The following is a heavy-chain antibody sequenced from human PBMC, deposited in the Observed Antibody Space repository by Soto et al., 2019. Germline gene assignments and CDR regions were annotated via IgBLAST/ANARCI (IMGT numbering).Heavy chain of an antibody. Sequence: ASVXVSFKASGYAFTNDNIHLVRRAPGQGLQWMGEVNPSRGTAGYAETFQGRVTMTRDASTRTVYMVLTSLTPEDTATYYCATIAYTGKTLFDYWGQGSLVTVYS. CDR2: VNPSRGTA. V-gene: IGHV1-46*01. CDR1: GYAFTNDN. D-gene: IGHD1-1*01. CDR3: ATIAYTGKTLFDY. J-gene: IGHJ4*02.